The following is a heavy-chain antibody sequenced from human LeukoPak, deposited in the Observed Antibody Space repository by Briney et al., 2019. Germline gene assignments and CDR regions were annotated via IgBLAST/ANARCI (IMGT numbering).Heavy chain of an antibody. CDR2: ISGSGGST. D-gene: IGHD3-9*01. CDR1: GFTFSSYA. Sequence: GGSLRLSCAASGFTFSSYAMSWVRQAPGKGLEWVSAISGSGGSTYYADSVKGRFTISRDNSKNTLYLRMNSLRAEDTAVYYCAKGPHYDILTGYYRSSFDYWGQGTLVTVSS. J-gene: IGHJ4*02. V-gene: IGHV3-23*01. CDR3: AKGPHYDILTGYYRSSFDY.